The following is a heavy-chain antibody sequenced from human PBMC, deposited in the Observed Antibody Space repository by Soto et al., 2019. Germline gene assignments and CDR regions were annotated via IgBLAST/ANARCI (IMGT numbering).Heavy chain of an antibody. Sequence: QVQVVQSGAEVRKPGASVKVSCKASGHTFSGHHMHWVRQAPGQGLEWMGLINLDNGDTRYAQKFQGRVTTTRDTSITTAYMDLSGLRSEDTAVYYCGLEPTGTGGLHYWGQGTLVTVSS. V-gene: IGHV1-2*02. CDR3: GLEPTGTGGLHY. CDR1: GHTFSGHH. D-gene: IGHD7-27*01. J-gene: IGHJ4*02. CDR2: INLDNGDT.